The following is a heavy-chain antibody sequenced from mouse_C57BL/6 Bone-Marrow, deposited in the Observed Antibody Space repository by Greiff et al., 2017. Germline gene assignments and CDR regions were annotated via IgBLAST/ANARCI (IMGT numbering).Heavy chain of an antibody. D-gene: IGHD2-3*01. CDR3: TRDCGDGYYFYY. Sequence: EVKLVESGEGLVKPGGSLKLSCAASGFTFSSYAMSWVRQTPEKRLAWVAYISSGGDYSYYAYTVKGRFTISRDNARNTLYLQMSSRKSEDTAMYYCTRDCGDGYYFYYWGQGTTLTVSS. CDR1: GFTFSSYA. J-gene: IGHJ2*01. V-gene: IGHV5-9-1*02. CDR2: ISSGGDYS.